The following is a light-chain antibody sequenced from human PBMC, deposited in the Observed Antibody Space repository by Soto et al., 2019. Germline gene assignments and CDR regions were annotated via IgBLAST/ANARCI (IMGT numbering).Light chain of an antibody. V-gene: IGKV1-5*03. CDR3: QQYSNYWT. J-gene: IGKJ1*01. CDR2: KSS. Sequence: DIQMTQSPSTLSASVGDRVTITCRASQSISIWLAWFQQKPGKAPKLLIYKSSSLESGVPSRFSGSGSWTEFILTISSLQADDFATYYCQQYSNYWTFGQGTKVEIK. CDR1: QSISIW.